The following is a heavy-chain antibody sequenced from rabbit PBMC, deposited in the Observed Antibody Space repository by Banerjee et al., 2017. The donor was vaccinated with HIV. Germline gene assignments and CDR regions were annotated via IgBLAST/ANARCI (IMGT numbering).Heavy chain of an antibody. V-gene: IGHV1S45*01. CDR3: ARYGYDGYDDYGYFNL. CDR1: GFSFSSSYW. J-gene: IGHJ4*01. Sequence: QEQLEESGGDLVKPEGSLTLTCTASGFSFSSSYWICWVRQAPGKGLEWIGCIYAGSSGSTWYASWAKGRFTISKTSSTTVTLQMTSLTAADTATYFCARYGYDGYDDYGYFNLWGPGTLVTV. CDR2: IYAGSSGST. D-gene: IGHD2-1*01.